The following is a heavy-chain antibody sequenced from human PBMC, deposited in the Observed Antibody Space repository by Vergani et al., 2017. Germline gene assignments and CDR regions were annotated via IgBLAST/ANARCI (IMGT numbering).Heavy chain of an antibody. V-gene: IGHV3-23*01. CDR2: ISGSGGST. J-gene: IGHJ5*02. D-gene: IGHD6-13*01. Sequence: EVQLLESGGGLVQPGGSLRLSCAASGFTFSSYAMSWVRQAPGKGLEWVSAISGSGGSTYYADSVKGRFTISRDNSKNTLYLQMNSLRAEDTAVYYCAKGVVGXSSSWHSVHWFDPWGQGTLVTVSS. CDR1: GFTFSSYA. CDR3: AKGVVGXSSSWHSVHWFDP.